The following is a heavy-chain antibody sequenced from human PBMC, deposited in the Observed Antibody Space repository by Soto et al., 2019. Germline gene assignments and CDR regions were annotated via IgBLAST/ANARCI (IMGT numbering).Heavy chain of an antibody. CDR2: ISGNGGGT. J-gene: IGHJ3*01. CDR3: ARDPNGDHIGAFDF. Sequence: PGGSLRLSCASSGFTFSNYAMIWVRQTPGKGLEWVSAISGNGGGTSYADSVKGRFTISRDNSRNTLYLQMNSLRAEDTALYYCARDPNGDHIGAFDFRSQGTMVTVSS. CDR1: GFTFSNYA. D-gene: IGHD4-17*01. V-gene: IGHV3-23*01.